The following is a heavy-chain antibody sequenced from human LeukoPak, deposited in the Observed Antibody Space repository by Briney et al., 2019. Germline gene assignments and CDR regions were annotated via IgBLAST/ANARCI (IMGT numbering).Heavy chain of an antibody. D-gene: IGHD5-24*01. V-gene: IGHV3-21*01. J-gene: IGHJ3*02. CDR1: GFTFSSYE. CDR2: ISSRSSYI. Sequence: GGSLRLSCAASGFTFSSYEMNWVRQPPGKGLEWVSSISSRSSYIYYADSVKGRFTISRDNAKISLYLQMNSLRAEDTAVYYCAREDGYNQRGDAFDIWGQGTMVTVSS. CDR3: AREDGYNQRGDAFDI.